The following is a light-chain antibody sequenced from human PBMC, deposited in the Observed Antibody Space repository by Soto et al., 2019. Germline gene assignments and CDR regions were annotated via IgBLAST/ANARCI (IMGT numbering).Light chain of an antibody. CDR1: QSVSGTY. CDR3: QQYGSSPPYT. V-gene: IGKV3-20*01. J-gene: IGKJ2*01. CDR2: GAS. Sequence: EIVLTQSPCTLSLSPGERATLSCRASQSVSGTYLAWYQQKPGQAPRLLIYGASSRASGIPDRFSGSGSGTDFTLTVSRLEPEDFAVYYCQQYGSSPPYTFGQGTKVDIK.